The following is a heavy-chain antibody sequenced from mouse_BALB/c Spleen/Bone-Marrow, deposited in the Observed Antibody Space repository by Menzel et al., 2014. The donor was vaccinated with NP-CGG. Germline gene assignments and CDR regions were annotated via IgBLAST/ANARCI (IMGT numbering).Heavy chain of an antibody. J-gene: IGHJ4*01. CDR1: GFTFSSYA. Sequence: EVKLMESGGGLVKPGGSLKLSCAASGFTFSSYAMSWVRQTPEKRLEWVATISSGGSYTYYPDSVKGRFTISRDNAKNTLYLQMSSLRSEDMAMYYCARRGYGNYVGYAMDYWGQGTSVTVSS. CDR3: ARRGYGNYVGYAMDY. V-gene: IGHV5-9-1*01. D-gene: IGHD2-10*02. CDR2: ISSGGSYT.